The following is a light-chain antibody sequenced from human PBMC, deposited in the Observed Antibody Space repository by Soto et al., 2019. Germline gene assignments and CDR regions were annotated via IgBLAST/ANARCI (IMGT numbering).Light chain of an antibody. V-gene: IGKV3-20*01. J-gene: IGKJ1*01. CDR2: GAS. Sequence: EIVLTQSPGTLSLSPGERATLSCTASQRVSNNYVAWYQQIPGQPPRVLIKGASTGVLGLPDRFSGSWSGTDFTLTITRLEPEDFAVYYCQQYDTSPWTFGQGTKVELK. CDR1: QRVSNNY. CDR3: QQYDTSPWT.